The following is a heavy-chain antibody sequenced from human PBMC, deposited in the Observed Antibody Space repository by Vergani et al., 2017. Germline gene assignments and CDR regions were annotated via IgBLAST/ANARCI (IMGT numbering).Heavy chain of an antibody. CDR2: INPSGGST. D-gene: IGHD1-26*01. J-gene: IGHJ4*02. CDR1: GGPFSSYA. Sequence: QVQLVQSGAEVKKPGSSVKVSCKASGGPFSSYAISWVRQAPGQGREWMGIINPSGGSTSYAQKFQVRVTMTRDTSTSTVYMELRSLRSEDTAGYYCAREVDGSYSYWGQGTLVTVSS. V-gene: IGHV1-46*01. CDR3: AREVDGSYSY.